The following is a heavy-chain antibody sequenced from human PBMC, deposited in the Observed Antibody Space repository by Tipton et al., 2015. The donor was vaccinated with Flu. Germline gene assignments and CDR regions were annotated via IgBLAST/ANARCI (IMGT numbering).Heavy chain of an antibody. J-gene: IGHJ4*02. Sequence: TLSPTCTVSGGSISSYYWTWIRQPARKGLEWIGRTYTSGSTKYNPSLKSRVTMSLDTSNNHFSLKLTSVAAADTAVYYCARGSGSGTYMIFDYWGQGTLVTVSS. CDR2: TYTSGST. D-gene: IGHD3-10*01. V-gene: IGHV4-4*07. CDR3: ARGSGSGTYMIFDY. CDR1: GGSISSYY.